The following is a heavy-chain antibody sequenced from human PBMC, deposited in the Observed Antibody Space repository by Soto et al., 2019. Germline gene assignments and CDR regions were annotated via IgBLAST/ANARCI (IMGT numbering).Heavy chain of an antibody. CDR2: MNPNSGNT. CDR1: GYTFTSYD. V-gene: IGHV1-8*01. CDR3: AREPTYYYDSTGNAFDI. J-gene: IGHJ3*02. D-gene: IGHD3-22*01. Sequence: ASVKVSCKASGYTFTSYDINWVRQAPGQGLEWMGWMNPNSGNTGYAQKFQGRVTMTANDSTSTAYMELSSLRSEDTAVYYCAREPTYYYDSTGNAFDIWGKGTMVTVSS.